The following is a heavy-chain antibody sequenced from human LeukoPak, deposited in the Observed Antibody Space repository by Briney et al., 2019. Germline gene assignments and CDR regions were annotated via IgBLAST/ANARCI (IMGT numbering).Heavy chain of an antibody. Sequence: SETLSLTCAVYGGSFSGYYWSWIRQPPGKGLEWIGEINHSGSTNYNPSLKSRITMSVDTSKNQFSLKLSSVTAADTAVYYCAREQQLSDSFDYWGQGTLVTVSS. J-gene: IGHJ4*02. CDR3: AREQQLSDSFDY. CDR2: INHSGST. CDR1: GGSFSGYY. D-gene: IGHD6-13*01. V-gene: IGHV4-34*10.